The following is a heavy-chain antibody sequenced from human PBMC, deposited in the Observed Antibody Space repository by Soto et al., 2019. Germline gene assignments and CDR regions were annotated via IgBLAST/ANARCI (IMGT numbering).Heavy chain of an antibody. CDR3: ARRGFCXXXXCRAFDY. V-gene: IGHV1-2*02. D-gene: IGHD2-15*01. CDR2: INPNNIGAT. Sequence: ASVKVSCKTSGYPFSGHFMDWVRQAPGQRLEWMGWINPNNIGATNYXQMFQGRVTITRDTSINTVYMELSTLRSDDTAVYYCARRGFCXXXXCRAFDYXXXGTLVTVSS. CDR1: GYPFSGHF. J-gene: IGHJ4*02.